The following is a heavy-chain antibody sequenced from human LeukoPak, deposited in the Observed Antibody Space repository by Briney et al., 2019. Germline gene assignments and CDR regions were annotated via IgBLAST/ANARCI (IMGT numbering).Heavy chain of an antibody. D-gene: IGHD3-22*01. Sequence: SQTLSLTCTASGGSISSGDYYWSWIRQPPGKAREWIGYIYYSRSTYYNPSLKSRVTISVGTSKNQLSLKLSSVSAADTAVYYCASSFYYDSSETGNWFDPWGQGTLVTVSS. CDR2: IYYSRST. J-gene: IGHJ5*02. CDR3: ASSFYYDSSETGNWFDP. CDR1: GGSISSGDYY. V-gene: IGHV4-30-4*01.